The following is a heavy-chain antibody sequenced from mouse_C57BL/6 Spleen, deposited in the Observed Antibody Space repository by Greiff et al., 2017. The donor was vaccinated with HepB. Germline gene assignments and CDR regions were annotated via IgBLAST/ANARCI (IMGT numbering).Heavy chain of an antibody. D-gene: IGHD1-1*01. Sequence: VQLKESGPELVKPGASVKIPCKASGYTFTDYNMDWVKQSHGKSLEWIGDINPNNGGTIYNQKFKGKATLTVDKSSSTAYMELRSLTSEDTAVYYCARYYGSSSHWYFDVWGTGTTVTVSS. CDR2: INPNNGGT. CDR3: ARYYGSSSHWYFDV. V-gene: IGHV1-18*01. CDR1: GYTFTDYN. J-gene: IGHJ1*03.